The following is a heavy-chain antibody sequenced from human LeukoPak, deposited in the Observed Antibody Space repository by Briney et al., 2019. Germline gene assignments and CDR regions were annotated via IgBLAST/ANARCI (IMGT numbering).Heavy chain of an antibody. Sequence: GGSLRLSCEASGFSFNNYAMTWVRQAPGRGLEWVSGITGSGGSTYYSVKGRFTISRDNSKNTLYLQMNSLRAEDTAVYYCARDRGRQLWPTYYFDYWGQGTLVTVSS. J-gene: IGHJ4*02. D-gene: IGHD5-18*01. CDR2: ITGSGGST. CDR3: ARDRGRQLWPTYYFDY. V-gene: IGHV3-23*01. CDR1: GFSFNNYA.